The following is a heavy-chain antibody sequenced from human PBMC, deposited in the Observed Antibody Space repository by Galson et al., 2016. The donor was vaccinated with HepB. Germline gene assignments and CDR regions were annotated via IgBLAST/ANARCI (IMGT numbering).Heavy chain of an antibody. Sequence: SLRLSCAASGFTFSDYSMNWVRQAPGKGLEWISYISSRSTSNYYADSVRGRFTISRDNAKNSLFLQMNGLRGEDTAIYFCVRGPGGIYADDYWGQGTLVTVSS. D-gene: IGHD3-16*01. J-gene: IGHJ4*02. CDR2: ISSRSTSN. CDR1: GFTFSDYS. V-gene: IGHV3-48*04. CDR3: VRGPGGIYADDY.